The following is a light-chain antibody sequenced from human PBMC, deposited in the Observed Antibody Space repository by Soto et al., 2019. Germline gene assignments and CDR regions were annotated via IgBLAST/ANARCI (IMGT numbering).Light chain of an antibody. Sequence: DIQMTQSPSSVSASVGDRVTVTCRASQGISSWLAWYQKKPGKAPKLLIYAASSLQSGVPSRFSGSGSGTDFTLTISRLQPEDFAMYFCQQANSFPITFGQGTRLEIK. CDR1: QGISSW. J-gene: IGKJ5*01. CDR2: AAS. CDR3: QQANSFPIT. V-gene: IGKV1-12*01.